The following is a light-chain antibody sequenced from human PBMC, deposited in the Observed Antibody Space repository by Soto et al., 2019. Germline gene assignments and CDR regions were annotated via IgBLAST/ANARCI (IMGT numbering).Light chain of an antibody. Sequence: EIVLTQSPATLSLSPGERAILSRRASQSVSTFLAWFQQKPGQPPRLLLYNASNRTTGIPARFSGSGSGTDFTLTISRLEPEDFAVYYCHRYGSSPSITFGQGTRLEI. CDR3: HRYGSSPSIT. V-gene: IGKV3-20*01. CDR2: NAS. CDR1: QSVSTF. J-gene: IGKJ5*01.